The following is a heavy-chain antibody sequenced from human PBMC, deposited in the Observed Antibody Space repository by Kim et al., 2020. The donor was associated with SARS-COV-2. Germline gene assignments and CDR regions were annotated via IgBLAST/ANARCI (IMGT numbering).Heavy chain of an antibody. CDR2: IIGSGGIT. V-gene: IGHV3-23*01. Sequence: GGSLRLSCAASGFIFSSYSMTWVRQTPGRGLQWVSTIIGSGGITYYVDSVKGRFTISRDNSKNTLYLQMNSLRAEDTAVYYCACGLYTFGFWGQGTLVTVSS. D-gene: IGHD3-16*01. CDR3: ACGLYTFGF. CDR1: GFIFSSYS. J-gene: IGHJ4*02.